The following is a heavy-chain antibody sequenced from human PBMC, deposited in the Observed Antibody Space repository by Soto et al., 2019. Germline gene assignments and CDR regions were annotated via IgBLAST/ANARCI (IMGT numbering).Heavy chain of an antibody. J-gene: IGHJ6*02. CDR2: IDWDDDK. CDR1: GFSLSTSGMC. CDR3: AHRPNQRPYYYYGMDV. Sequence: SGPTLVNPTQTLTLTCTFSGFSLSTSGMCVSWIRQPPEKALEWLALIDWDDDKYYSTSLKTRLTISKDTSKNQVVLTMTNMDPVDTATYYCAHRPNQRPYYYYGMDVWGQGTTVTVSS. V-gene: IGHV2-70*12.